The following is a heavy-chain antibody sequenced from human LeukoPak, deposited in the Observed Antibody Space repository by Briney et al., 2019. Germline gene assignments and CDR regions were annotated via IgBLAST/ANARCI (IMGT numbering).Heavy chain of an antibody. CDR3: ARQFGYTSASDGFDI. CDR1: GFTFSSYS. CDR2: ISSSSSYI. D-gene: IGHD6-19*01. Sequence: KSGGSLRLSCAASGFTFSSYSMNWVRQAPGKGLEWVSSISSSSSYIYYADSVKGRFTISRDNAKNSLYLQMNSLRAEDTAVYYCARQFGYTSASDGFDIWGQGTMVTVSS. V-gene: IGHV3-21*01. J-gene: IGHJ3*02.